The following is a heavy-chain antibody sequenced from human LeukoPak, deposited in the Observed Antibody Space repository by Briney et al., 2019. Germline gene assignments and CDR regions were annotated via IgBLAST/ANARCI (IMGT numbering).Heavy chain of an antibody. J-gene: IGHJ5*02. V-gene: IGHV4-31*03. Sequence: SETLSLTCTVSGGSISSGGYLWSWIRQNPGKGLEWIGYIYHGGNIYYNPSLKSRVTISVDTSKNQFSLKLSSVTAADTAVYYCARVRYYGSGEEIDPWGQGTLVTVSS. CDR2: IYHGGNI. CDR3: ARVRYYGSGEEIDP. CDR1: GGSISSGGYL. D-gene: IGHD3-10*01.